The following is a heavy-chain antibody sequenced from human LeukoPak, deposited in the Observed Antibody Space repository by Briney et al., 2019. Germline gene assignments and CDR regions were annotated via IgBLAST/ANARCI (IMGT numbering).Heavy chain of an antibody. Sequence: PGRSLRLSCAASGFTFDDYAMHWVRQAPGKGLEWVSGISWNSGSIGYADSVKGRFTISRDNAKNTLYLQMNSLRAEDTAVYYCAKEALTYYYDSSGYYFYYWGQGTLVTVSS. J-gene: IGHJ4*02. CDR2: ISWNSGSI. D-gene: IGHD3-22*01. CDR1: GFTFDDYA. CDR3: AKEALTYYYDSSGYYFYY. V-gene: IGHV3-9*01.